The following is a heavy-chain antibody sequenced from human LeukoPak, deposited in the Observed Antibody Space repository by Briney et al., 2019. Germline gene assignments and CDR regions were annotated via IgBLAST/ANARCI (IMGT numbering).Heavy chain of an antibody. V-gene: IGHV3-74*01. Sequence: GGSLRLSCAASGFTFSHYWMHWVRQVPGKGLVWVSRINSDATNTGYADSVKGRFTISRDNAQNSLYLQMNSLRDEDTAVYYCAGQKGMDYWGQGTLVIVSS. CDR2: INSDATNT. CDR1: GFTFSHYW. J-gene: IGHJ4*02. CDR3: AGQKGMDY.